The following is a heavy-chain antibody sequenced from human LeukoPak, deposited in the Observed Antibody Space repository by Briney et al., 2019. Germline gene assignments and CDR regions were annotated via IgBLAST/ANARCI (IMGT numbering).Heavy chain of an antibody. D-gene: IGHD1-26*01. CDR3: GREGEHFDY. J-gene: IGHJ4*02. V-gene: IGHV3-30-3*01. CDR1: GFTFSSYA. Sequence: GGSLRLSCAASGFTFSSYAMHWVRQAPGKGLEWVAVISYDGSNKYYADSVKGRFTISRDNSKNTLYLQMYSLRAEDTAVYYWGREGEHFDYGAREPLATVSS. CDR2: ISYDGSNK.